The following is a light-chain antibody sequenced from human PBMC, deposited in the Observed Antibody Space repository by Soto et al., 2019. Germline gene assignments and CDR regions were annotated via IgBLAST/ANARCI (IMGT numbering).Light chain of an antibody. CDR1: QDIGSH. CDR2: KAS. CDR3: QQYHKFWT. Sequence: DIQMTQSPSSLSASVGDRVTITCRASQDIGSHLAWYQQKPGRAPKLLIYKASSLESGVPSRFSGSESGTEFTLTISNLQPDDFATYYCQQYHKFWTFGQGTKVDIK. J-gene: IGKJ1*01. V-gene: IGKV1-5*03.